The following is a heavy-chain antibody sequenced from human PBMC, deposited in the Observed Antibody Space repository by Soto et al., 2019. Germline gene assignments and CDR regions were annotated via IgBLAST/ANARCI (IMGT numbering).Heavy chain of an antibody. Sequence: ASVKVSCKASGYTFTSYGISWVRQAPGRGLEWMGWIGAYNGKTNNAQKLQGRVTMTTDTSTSTAYMELRSLRSDDTAVYYCARDRLGATGDYWGQGTLVTVSS. V-gene: IGHV1-18*01. D-gene: IGHD1-26*01. J-gene: IGHJ4*02. CDR3: ARDRLGATGDY. CDR2: IGAYNGKT. CDR1: GYTFTSYG.